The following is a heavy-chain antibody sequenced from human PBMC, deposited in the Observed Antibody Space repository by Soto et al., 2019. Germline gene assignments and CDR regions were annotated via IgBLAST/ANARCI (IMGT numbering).Heavy chain of an antibody. J-gene: IGHJ4*02. Sequence: DVQLVESGGDLVQPGGSLRLSCEASGFTFSSNWMHWVRQAPGKGLVWVSRMNPDGSSRGYADSVKGRFTISRDNAKNTLFLRMNSLRAEDTDVYYCARGGNAGSGQYYLDVYWGQGTLVTVSS. CDR3: ARGGNAGSGQYYLDVY. CDR2: MNPDGSSR. D-gene: IGHD3-10*01. V-gene: IGHV3-74*01. CDR1: GFTFSSNW.